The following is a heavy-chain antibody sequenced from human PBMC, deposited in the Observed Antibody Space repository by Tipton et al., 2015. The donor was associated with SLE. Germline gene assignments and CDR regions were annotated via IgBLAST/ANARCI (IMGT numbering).Heavy chain of an antibody. D-gene: IGHD2-21*01. V-gene: IGHV4-39*07. CDR3: ARRRFQSAADY. J-gene: IGHJ4*02. CDR1: GGSIGTSNNY. Sequence: TLSLTCTVSGGSIGTSNNYWGWIRQPPGKGLEWIGTNYFSGRTDYNPSLKSRVTMSVDTSMNQFSLRVRSVTAADTAVYYCARRRFQSAADYWGQGTLVSVSS. CDR2: NYFSGRT.